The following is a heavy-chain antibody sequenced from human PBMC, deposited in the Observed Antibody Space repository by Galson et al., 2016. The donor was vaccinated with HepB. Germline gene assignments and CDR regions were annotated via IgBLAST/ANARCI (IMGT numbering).Heavy chain of an antibody. CDR2: ISYDGSIK. CDR3: AKARRGFSYGYDH. Sequence: SLRLSCAASGFTFSSHGMHWVRQAPGKGLEWVAVISYDGSIKYYADSVQGRFTISRDSSKNTLYLQMNSLRAEDTAVYYCAKARRGFSYGYDHWGQGTLVTVSS. J-gene: IGHJ5*02. V-gene: IGHV3-30*18. D-gene: IGHD5-18*01. CDR1: GFTFSSHG.